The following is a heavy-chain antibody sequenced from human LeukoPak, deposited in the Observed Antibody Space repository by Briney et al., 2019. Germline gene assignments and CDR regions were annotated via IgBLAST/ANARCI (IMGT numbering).Heavy chain of an antibody. V-gene: IGHV4-39*07. D-gene: IGHD3-22*01. CDR2: IYYGGST. Sequence: WETLSLTCTVSGGSFSSSYYWGWIHQPPGKGLEWIVSIYYGGSTYYNPSLRSRVTTSVDTSKNQFSLKLSSVTAADTAVYYCAKSTYYYDTFVNAFDFWGQGTVVTVSS. CDR3: AKSTYYYDTFVNAFDF. CDR1: GGSFSSSYY. J-gene: IGHJ3*01.